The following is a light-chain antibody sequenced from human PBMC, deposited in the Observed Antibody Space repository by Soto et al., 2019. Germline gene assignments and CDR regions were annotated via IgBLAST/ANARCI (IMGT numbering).Light chain of an antibody. CDR2: GAS. Sequence: SVLTQSPTTRSLSLGQRPTLAYRASQSIGSYLAWYQHKLGQPPRLLIYGASTRATGIPDRFSGSGYGTDFNLTISRLEPEDFAVYYCQQYGSSPWTFGQGTKVDIK. V-gene: IGKV3-20*01. CDR1: QSIGSY. J-gene: IGKJ1*01. CDR3: QQYGSSPWT.